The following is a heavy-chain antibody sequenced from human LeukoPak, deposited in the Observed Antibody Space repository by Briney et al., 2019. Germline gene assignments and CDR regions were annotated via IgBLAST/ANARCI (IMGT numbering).Heavy chain of an antibody. Sequence: PGGSLRLSCAASGFTVSSNYMSWVRQAPGKGLEWVSVIYSGGSTYYADSVKGRFTISRDNSKNTLYLQINSLRAEDTAVYYCARDGGRYCSGGSGYSDWGQGTLVTVSS. V-gene: IGHV3-53*01. CDR2: IYSGGST. D-gene: IGHD2-15*01. CDR1: GFTVSSNY. CDR3: ARDGGRYCSGGSGYSD. J-gene: IGHJ4*02.